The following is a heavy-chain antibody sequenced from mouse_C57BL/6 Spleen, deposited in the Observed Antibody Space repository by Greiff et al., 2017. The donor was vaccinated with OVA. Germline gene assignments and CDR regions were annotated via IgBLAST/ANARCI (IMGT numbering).Heavy chain of an antibody. J-gene: IGHJ2*01. CDR2: INYDGSST. V-gene: IGHV5-16*01. D-gene: IGHD1-1*01. CDR1: GFTFSDYY. Sequence: EVQVVESEGGLVQPGRSMKLSCTASGFTFSDYYMAWVRQVPEKGLEWVANINYDGSSTYYLDSLKSRFIISRDNAKNILYLQMSSLKSEDTATYYCAREYYGSPYYFDYWGQGTTLTVSS. CDR3: AREYYGSPYYFDY.